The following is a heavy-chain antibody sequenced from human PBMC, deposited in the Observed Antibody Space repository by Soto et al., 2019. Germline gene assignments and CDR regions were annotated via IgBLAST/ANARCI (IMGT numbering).Heavy chain of an antibody. V-gene: IGHV1-8*01. CDR2: MNPGSGDT. CDR1: GYSFTNSD. CDR3: ARMEPFGSLHWFDP. D-gene: IGHD3-10*01. Sequence: ASVKVSCKASGYSFTNSDVSWVRQATGQGLEWMGWMNPGSGDTGYAQKFQGRVTMTRDISIATAYMELSSLRSDDTAIYYCARMEPFGSLHWFDPWGQGTLVTVSS. J-gene: IGHJ5*02.